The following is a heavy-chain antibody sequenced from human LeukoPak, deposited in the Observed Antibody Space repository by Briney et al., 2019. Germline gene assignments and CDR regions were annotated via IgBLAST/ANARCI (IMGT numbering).Heavy chain of an antibody. J-gene: IGHJ4*02. Sequence: GGSLRLSCAASGFTFSDYYMSWVRQAPGKGLEWVSYISSSSSYTNYADSVKGGFTISRDNPKTSLYLQMNSLRAEDTAVYYCARVMFPSGWYSPLGDWGQGTLVTVSS. CDR2: ISSSSSYT. V-gene: IGHV3-11*06. D-gene: IGHD6-19*01. CDR3: ARVMFPSGWYSPLGD. CDR1: GFTFSDYY.